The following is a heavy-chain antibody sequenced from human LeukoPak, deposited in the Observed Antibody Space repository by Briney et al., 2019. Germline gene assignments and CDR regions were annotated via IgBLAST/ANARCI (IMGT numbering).Heavy chain of an antibody. V-gene: IGHV4-34*01. CDR2: INHSGST. J-gene: IGHJ6*03. Sequence: PSETLSLTCAVYGGSFSGYYWSWIRQPPGKGLEWIGEINHSGSTNYNPSLKSRVTISVDTSKNQFSLKLSSVTAADTAVYYCARYGSGSYYNVRLYCYYHYMDVWGKGTTVTVSS. CDR1: GGSFSGYY. D-gene: IGHD3-10*01. CDR3: ARYGSGSYYNVRLYCYYHYMDV.